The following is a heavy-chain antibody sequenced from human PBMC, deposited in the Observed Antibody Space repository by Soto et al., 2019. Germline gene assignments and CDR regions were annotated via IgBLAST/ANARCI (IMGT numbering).Heavy chain of an antibody. CDR2: INPNSGGT. D-gene: IGHD1-7*01. CDR3: ARGITGTTVRYYYYGMDV. Sequence: ASVKVSCKASGYTFTGYYMHWVRQAPGQGLEWMGWINPNSGGTNYAQKFQGRVTMTRDTSISTAYMELSRLRSDDTAVYYCARGITGTTVRYYYYGMDVWGQGTTVTVSS. J-gene: IGHJ6*02. V-gene: IGHV1-2*02. CDR1: GYTFTGYY.